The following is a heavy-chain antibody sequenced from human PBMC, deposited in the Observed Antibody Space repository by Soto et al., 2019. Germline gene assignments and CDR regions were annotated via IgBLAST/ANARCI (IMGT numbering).Heavy chain of an antibody. D-gene: IGHD2-15*01. CDR2: IYYSGST. Sequence: SETLSLTCTVSGGSISSYYWSWIRQPPGKGLEWIGYIYYSGSTKYNPSLKSRVTISVDTSKNQFSLKLSSVTAADTAVYYCARHVGYYSQGEWFDPWGQGTLVTVAS. CDR1: GGSISSYY. CDR3: ARHVGYYSQGEWFDP. V-gene: IGHV4-59*08. J-gene: IGHJ5*02.